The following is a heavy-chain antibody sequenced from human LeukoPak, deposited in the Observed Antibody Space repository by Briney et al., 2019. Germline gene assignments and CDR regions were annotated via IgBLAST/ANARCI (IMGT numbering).Heavy chain of an antibody. CDR2: ISWNSGSI. CDR1: GFTFDDYA. CDR3: ARAGAAAGKSNFDP. D-gene: IGHD6-13*01. V-gene: IGHV3-9*01. Sequence: GGSLRLSCAASGFTFDDYAMHWVRQAPGRGLEWVSGISWNSGSIGYADSVKGRFTISRDNAKNSLYLQMNSLRAEDTAVYYCARAGAAAGKSNFDPWGQGTLVTVSS. J-gene: IGHJ5*02.